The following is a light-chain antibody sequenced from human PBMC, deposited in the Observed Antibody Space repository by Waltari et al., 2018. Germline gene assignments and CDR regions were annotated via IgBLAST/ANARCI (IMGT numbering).Light chain of an antibody. V-gene: IGLV4-69*01. CDR1: SGHSSNV. J-gene: IGLJ3*02. CDR2: VNSDGSH. Sequence: QLVLTQSPSASASLGASVKLTCTLSSGHSSNVIAWLQQRPEKGPRYLMKVNSDGSHNKGDETPDRFSGSISGAERYLTIASLQSEDEGDYFCQTGGHGTWVFGGGTKLTVL. CDR3: QTGGHGTWV.